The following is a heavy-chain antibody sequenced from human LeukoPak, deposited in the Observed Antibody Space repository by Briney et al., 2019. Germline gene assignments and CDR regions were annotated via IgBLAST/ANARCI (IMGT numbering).Heavy chain of an antibody. CDR2: INSGSGGT. CDR3: ARGNIATRRGENWFDP. J-gene: IGHJ5*02. D-gene: IGHD6-6*01. CDR1: GYTFTGDF. Sequence: ASVKVSCKASGYTFTGDFIHWVRQAPGQGLAWMGWINSGSGGTNYARKFQGRVTMTRDTSISTAYMELSSLRSDDTAVFYCARGNIATRRGENWFDPWGQGTLVTVSS. V-gene: IGHV1-2*02.